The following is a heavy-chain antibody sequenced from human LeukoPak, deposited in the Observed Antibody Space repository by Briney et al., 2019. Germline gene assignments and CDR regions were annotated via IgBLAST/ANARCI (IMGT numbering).Heavy chain of an antibody. D-gene: IGHD3-22*01. J-gene: IGHJ4*02. CDR1: GFTFSRNG. Sequence: GGSLRLSCTASGFTFSRNGMHWVRQAPGKGLEWVAFIKRDESEKWYLNSVRGRFTISRDNSKNTLYLHMNSLSAEDTAVYYCARWLGSGYYEWGQGTLVTVSS. V-gene: IGHV3-30*19. CDR2: IKRDESEK. CDR3: ARWLGSGYYE.